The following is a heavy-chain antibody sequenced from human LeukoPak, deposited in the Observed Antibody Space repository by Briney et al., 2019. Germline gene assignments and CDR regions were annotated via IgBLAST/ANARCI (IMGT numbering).Heavy chain of an antibody. J-gene: IGHJ6*02. CDR1: GYTFTGYY. D-gene: IGHD6-6*01. CDR3: ARAASIAARYYYYYGMDV. CDR2: INPNSGGT. Sequence: GASVKVSCKASGYTFTGYYMHWVRQAPGQGLEWMGWINPNSGGTNYAQKFQGRVTMTRDTSISTAYMELSRLRSDDTAVYYCARAASIAARYYYYYGMDVWGLGTTVTVSS. V-gene: IGHV1-2*02.